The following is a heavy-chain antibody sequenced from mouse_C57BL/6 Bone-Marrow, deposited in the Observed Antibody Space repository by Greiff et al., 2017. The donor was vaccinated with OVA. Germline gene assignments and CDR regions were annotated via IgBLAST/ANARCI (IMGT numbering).Heavy chain of an antibody. J-gene: IGHJ4*01. CDR3: ARRGTTVVAPYAMDY. Sequence: EVKLMESGGGLVQPGGSLKLSCAASGFTFSDYYMYWVRQTPEKRLEWVAYISNGGGSTYYPDTVKGRFTISRDNAKNTLYLQMSRLKSEDTAMYYCARRGTTVVAPYAMDYWGQGTSVTVSS. CDR2: ISNGGGST. CDR1: GFTFSDYY. V-gene: IGHV5-12*01. D-gene: IGHD1-1*01.